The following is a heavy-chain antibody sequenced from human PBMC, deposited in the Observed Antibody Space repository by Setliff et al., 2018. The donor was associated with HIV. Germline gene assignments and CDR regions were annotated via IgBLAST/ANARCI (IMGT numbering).Heavy chain of an antibody. CDR2: IKQDGSDK. J-gene: IGHJ6*03. CDR1: GFTFSNYW. D-gene: IGHD2-15*01. CDR3: ARVGGSSGSFGFYYYYYYMDV. Sequence: GESLKISCAAFGFTFSNYWMTWVRQAPGKGLEWVANIKQDGSDKYYVNSVKGRFTISRDNAKNSLYLQMNSLRAEDTAVYYCARVGGSSGSFGFYYYYYYMDVWGEGTTVTVSS. V-gene: IGHV3-7*03.